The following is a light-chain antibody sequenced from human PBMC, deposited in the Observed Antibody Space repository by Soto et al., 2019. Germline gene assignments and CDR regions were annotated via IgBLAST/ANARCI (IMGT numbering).Light chain of an antibody. CDR2: EGT. Sequence: QSALTQPASVSGSPGPSITISCTGSSSDVGTYNLVSWYQQHPGKVPKLMIYEGTKRPSGVSDRISASKSGTTASLTISGLQAEDEAQYYCCSYTGSRTDVFGGGTKVTVL. J-gene: IGLJ3*02. V-gene: IGLV2-23*01. CDR1: SSDVGTYNL. CDR3: CSYTGSRTDV.